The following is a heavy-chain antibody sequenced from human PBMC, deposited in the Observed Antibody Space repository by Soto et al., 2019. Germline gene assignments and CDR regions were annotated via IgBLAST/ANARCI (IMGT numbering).Heavy chain of an antibody. D-gene: IGHD3-22*01. J-gene: IGHJ4*02. CDR2: ISYDGSNK. CDR3: ARVFNQFYDSSGPLGY. Sequence: GGSLRLSCAASGFTFSSYAMHWVRQAPGKELEWVAVISYDGSNKYYADSVKGRFTISRDNSKNTLYLQMNSLRAEDTAVYYCARVFNQFYDSSGPLGYLGQGTLVTVSS. V-gene: IGHV3-30-3*01. CDR1: GFTFSSYA.